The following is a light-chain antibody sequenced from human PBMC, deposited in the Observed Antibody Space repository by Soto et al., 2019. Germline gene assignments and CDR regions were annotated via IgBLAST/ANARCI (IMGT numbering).Light chain of an antibody. V-gene: IGLV2-23*01. Sequence: QSVLTQPASVSRSPGQSITISCTGSSSDIGSYNLVSWYQKEPGKAPKLVIYEAYKRPSGVSARFSGSKSGNTASLTISGLQAEDDADYYCSSYAGSRTYVVFGGGTQLTVL. CDR2: EAY. J-gene: IGLJ2*01. CDR1: SSDIGSYNL. CDR3: SSYAGSRTYVV.